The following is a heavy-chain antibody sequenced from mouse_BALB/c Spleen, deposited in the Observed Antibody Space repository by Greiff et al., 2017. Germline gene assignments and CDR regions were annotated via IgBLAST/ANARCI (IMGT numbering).Heavy chain of an antibody. CDR3: AGGHRAMDY. J-gene: IGHJ4*01. Sequence: VQLQQSGAELAKPGASVKMSCKASGYTFTSYWMHWVKQRPGQGLEWIGYINPSTGYTEYNQKFKDKATLTADKSSSTAYMQLSSLTSEDSAVYYCAGGHRAMDYWGQGTSVTVSS. V-gene: IGHV1-7*01. CDR2: INPSTGYT. D-gene: IGHD3-3*01. CDR1: GYTFTSYW.